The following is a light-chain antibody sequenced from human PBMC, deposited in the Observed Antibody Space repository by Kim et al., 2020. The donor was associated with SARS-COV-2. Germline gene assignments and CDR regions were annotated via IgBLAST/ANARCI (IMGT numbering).Light chain of an antibody. CDR2: AAS. Sequence: ASVGDRVTITCRASQSISSYLNWYQQKPGKAPKLLIYAASSLQSGVPSRFSGSGSGTDFTLTISSLQPEDFATYYCQQSYSTTITFGQGTRLEIK. CDR1: QSISSY. J-gene: IGKJ5*01. V-gene: IGKV1-39*01. CDR3: QQSYSTTIT.